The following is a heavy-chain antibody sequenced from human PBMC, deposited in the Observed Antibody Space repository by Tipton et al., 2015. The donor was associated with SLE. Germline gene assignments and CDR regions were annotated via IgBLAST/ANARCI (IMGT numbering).Heavy chain of an antibody. J-gene: IGHJ3*02. V-gene: IGHV4-4*07. CDR3: AAIKQGAFVI. Sequence: GLVKPSETLSLTCTVSGDSISGYYWNWIRQPAGKGLEWIGRIYSSGSTNYNPSLKSRVTLSVDTSKNQFSLKLTSVTAADTAVYYCAAIKQGAFVIWGQGTMVTVS. D-gene: IGHD5-24*01. CDR1: GDSISGYY. CDR2: IYSSGST.